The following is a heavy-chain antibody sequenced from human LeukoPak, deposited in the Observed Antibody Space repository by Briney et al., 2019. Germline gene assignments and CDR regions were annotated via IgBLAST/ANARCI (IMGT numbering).Heavy chain of an antibody. J-gene: IGHJ4*02. Sequence: GGSLRLSCAASGFTFNIYSMNWVRQAPGKGLEWVSSISSSSSYIYYADSVKGRFTISRDNAKNSLYLQMNSLRVEDTAVYYCVEDSYYDSSGELDYWGQGTLVTVSS. CDR3: VEDSYYDSSGELDY. CDR2: ISSSSSYI. CDR1: GFTFNIYS. D-gene: IGHD3-22*01. V-gene: IGHV3-21*01.